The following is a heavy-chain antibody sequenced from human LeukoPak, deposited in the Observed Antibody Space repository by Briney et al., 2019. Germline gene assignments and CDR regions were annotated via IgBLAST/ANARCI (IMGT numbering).Heavy chain of an antibody. D-gene: IGHD2-15*01. Sequence: GASVKVSCKASGGTFSSYTISWVRQAPGQGLEWMGRIIPILGIANYAQKLQGRVTITADKSTSTAYMELSSLRSGDTAVYYCARGYCSGGSCYSFDPWGQGTLVTVSS. V-gene: IGHV1-69*02. CDR3: ARGYCSGGSCYSFDP. CDR2: IIPILGIA. CDR1: GGTFSSYT. J-gene: IGHJ5*02.